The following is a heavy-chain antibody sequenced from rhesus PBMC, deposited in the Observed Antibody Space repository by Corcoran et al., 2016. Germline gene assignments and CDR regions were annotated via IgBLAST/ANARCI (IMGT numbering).Heavy chain of an antibody. CDR3: TRDRWGGSFDY. D-gene: IGHD6-25*01. J-gene: IGHJ4*01. CDR1: GFTFSSYD. V-gene: IGHV3-136*01. Sequence: EVQLVESGGGLVQPGGSLRLSCAASGFTFSSYDMSWVRQAPGKGLVWVSYISSTGKSIYYADSVKGRFTISRDNAKTSLSLQMRSLRAEDTAVYYCTRDRWGGSFDYWGQGVLVTVSS. CDR2: ISSTGKSI.